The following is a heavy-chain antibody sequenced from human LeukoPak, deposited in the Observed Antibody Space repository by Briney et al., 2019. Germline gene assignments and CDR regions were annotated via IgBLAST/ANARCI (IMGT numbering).Heavy chain of an antibody. CDR1: GGTFSSYA. CDR3: ARDDPNYGSGSYYTFDY. V-gene: IGHV1-69*13. D-gene: IGHD3-10*01. Sequence: VKFSCKASGGTFSSYAISWVRQAPGQGLEWMGGIIPIFGTANYAQKFQGSVTITADESTSTAYMELSSLRSEDTAVYYCARDDPNYGSGSYYTFDYWGQGTLVTVSS. CDR2: IIPIFGTA. J-gene: IGHJ4*02.